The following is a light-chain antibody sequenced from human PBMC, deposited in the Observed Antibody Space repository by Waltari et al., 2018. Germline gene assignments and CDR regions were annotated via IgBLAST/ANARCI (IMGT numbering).Light chain of an antibody. Sequence: DIQMTPSPSTLSASVGDRVTIPCRASQSIISWLAWYQQRPGKAPKLLIYKASTLKSGVPSRFSGSASGTEFTLTISSLQPDDFATYYCQQYNTYWTFGQGTRVEI. CDR2: KAS. V-gene: IGKV1-5*03. CDR3: QQYNTYWT. J-gene: IGKJ1*01. CDR1: QSIISW.